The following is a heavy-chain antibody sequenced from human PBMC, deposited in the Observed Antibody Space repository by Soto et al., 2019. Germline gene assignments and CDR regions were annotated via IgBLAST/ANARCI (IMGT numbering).Heavy chain of an antibody. D-gene: IGHD6-19*01. CDR2: VYYTGST. J-gene: IGHJ4*02. CDR1: GGSISGSY. V-gene: IGHV4-59*01. Sequence: SETLSLTCSVSGGSISGSYWIWIRQSPGKGLEWLVYVYYTGSTNYSPSLRSRVSISVDTSKNEFSLRLSSVTAADTAVYFCARSVAVPGAHIDYWGQGTQVTVSS. CDR3: ARSVAVPGAHIDY.